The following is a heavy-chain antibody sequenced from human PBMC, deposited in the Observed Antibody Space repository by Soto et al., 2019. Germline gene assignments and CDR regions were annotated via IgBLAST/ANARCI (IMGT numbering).Heavy chain of an antibody. J-gene: IGHJ4*02. V-gene: IGHV1-3*01. Sequence: ASVKVSCRTSGYTFTTFFLPWMRQAPGQRLEWMGWINPANGDTMYSQKFLGRVSNTRDTSATTAYMELTSLTSEDTAIYYCARGPSTGCFDSWGQGTLVTVSS. D-gene: IGHD1-1*01. CDR2: INPANGDT. CDR1: GYTFTTFF. CDR3: ARGPSTGCFDS.